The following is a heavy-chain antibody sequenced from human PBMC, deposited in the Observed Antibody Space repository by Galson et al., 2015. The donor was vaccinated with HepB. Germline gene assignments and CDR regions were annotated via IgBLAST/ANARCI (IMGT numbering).Heavy chain of an antibody. CDR3: ARDLKLPAAAPTGYYYYSGLDV. D-gene: IGHD6-13*01. Sequence: SVKVSCKASGGTFSNYAVNWVRQAPGQGLEWMGRVIPFVGVTNYAQKFQGRVTFSADTSTSTAYMELNSLRVEDTGVYYCARDLKLPAAAPTGYYYYSGLDVWGQGATVTVSS. J-gene: IGHJ6*01. CDR2: VIPFVGVT. V-gene: IGHV1-69*04. CDR1: GGTFSNYA.